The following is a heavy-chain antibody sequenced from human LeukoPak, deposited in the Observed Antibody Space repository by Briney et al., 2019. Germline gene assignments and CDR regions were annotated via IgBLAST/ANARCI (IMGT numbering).Heavy chain of an antibody. V-gene: IGHV4-59*08. J-gene: IGHJ4*02. CDR3: ARLSKDTVVLPAAMAHYFDY. D-gene: IGHD2-2*01. Sequence: SETLSLTCAGSGVSISGYYWSWIRQAPGKGLQFIGYIYYSGSTNYTPSLESRVTISVDTSKNQFSLKLRSVTAADTAVYYCARLSKDTVVLPAAMAHYFDYWGQGTLVTVSS. CDR1: GVSISGYY. CDR2: IYYSGST.